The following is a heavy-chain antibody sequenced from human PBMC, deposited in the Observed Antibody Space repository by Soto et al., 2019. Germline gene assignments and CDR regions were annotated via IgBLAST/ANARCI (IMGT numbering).Heavy chain of an antibody. J-gene: IGHJ4*02. CDR3: ALYSSSSSPLDY. Sequence: SETLSLTCTVSGGSISSSSYYWSWIRQPPGKGLEWIGSIYYSGSTYYNPSLKSRVTISVDTSKNQFSLKLSSVTAADTAVYYCALYSSSSSPLDYWGQGTLVTVSS. CDR2: IYYSGST. D-gene: IGHD6-6*01. CDR1: GGSISSSSYY. V-gene: IGHV4-39*01.